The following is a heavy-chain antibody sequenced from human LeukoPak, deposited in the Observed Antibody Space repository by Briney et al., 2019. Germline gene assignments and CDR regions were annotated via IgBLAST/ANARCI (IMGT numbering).Heavy chain of an antibody. CDR2: INTNTGNP. CDR1: GYTFTSYA. CDR3: ASTFMVRGVIM. J-gene: IGHJ4*02. V-gene: IGHV7-4-1*02. D-gene: IGHD3-10*01. Sequence: ASVKVSCKASGYTFTSYAMNWVRQAPGQGLEWMGWINTNTGNPTYAQGFTGRFVISLDTSVSTAYLQISSLKAEDTAVYYCASTFMVRGVIMWGQGTLVTVSS.